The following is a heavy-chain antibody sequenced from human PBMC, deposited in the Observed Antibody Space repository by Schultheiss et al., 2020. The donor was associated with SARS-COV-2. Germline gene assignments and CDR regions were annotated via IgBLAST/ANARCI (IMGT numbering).Heavy chain of an antibody. CDR1: GFTFDDYA. CDR2: ISWNSGSI. CDR3: GRDLGGYGGT. V-gene: IGHV3-9*01. J-gene: IGHJ4*02. D-gene: IGHD5-12*01. Sequence: GGSLRLSCAASGFTFDDYAMHWVRQAPGKGLEWVSGISWNSGSIGYADSVKGRFTISRDNAKNTLYLQMNSLRVEDTAVYYCGRDLGGYGGTWGQGTLVTVSS.